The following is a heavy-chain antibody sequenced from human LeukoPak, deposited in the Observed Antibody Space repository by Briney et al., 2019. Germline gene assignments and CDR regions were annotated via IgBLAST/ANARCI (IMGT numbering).Heavy chain of an antibody. CDR3: ARGLEQWLVKYYYYMGV. D-gene: IGHD6-19*01. V-gene: IGHV4-34*01. Sequence: PSETLSLTCAVYGGSFSGYYWSWIRQPPGKGLEWIGEINHSGSTNYNPSLKSRVAISVDTSKNQFSLKLSSVTAADTAVYYCARGLEQWLVKYYYYMGVWGKGTTVTVSS. CDR1: GGSFSGYY. CDR2: INHSGST. J-gene: IGHJ6*03.